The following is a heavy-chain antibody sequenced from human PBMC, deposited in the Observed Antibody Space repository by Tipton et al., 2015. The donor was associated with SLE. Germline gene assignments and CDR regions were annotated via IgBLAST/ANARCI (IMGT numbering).Heavy chain of an antibody. Sequence: SLRLSCAASGFTFNSYWMHWVRQAPGKGLEWVAVIWYDGSNKYYADSVKGRFTISRDNSKNTLYLQMNSLRVEDTAVYYCARDTHSGSRADHWGQGTMVTVSS. CDR2: IWYDGSNK. CDR1: GFTFNSYW. CDR3: ARDTHSGSRADH. V-gene: IGHV3-33*08. J-gene: IGHJ3*01. D-gene: IGHD1-26*01.